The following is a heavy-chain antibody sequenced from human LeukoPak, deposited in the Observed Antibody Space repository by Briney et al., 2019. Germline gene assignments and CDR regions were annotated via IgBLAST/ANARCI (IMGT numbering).Heavy chain of an antibody. CDR3: ARAEGQWLAPFDY. CDR1: GFIFSDYY. J-gene: IGHJ4*02. Sequence: GGSPRLSCAASGFIFSDYYMSWIRQAPGKGLEWVSYISSSGSTIYYADSVKGRFTISRDNAKNSLYLQMNSLRAEDAAVYYCARAEGQWLAPFDYWGQGTLVTVSS. CDR2: ISSSGSTI. D-gene: IGHD6-19*01. V-gene: IGHV3-11*04.